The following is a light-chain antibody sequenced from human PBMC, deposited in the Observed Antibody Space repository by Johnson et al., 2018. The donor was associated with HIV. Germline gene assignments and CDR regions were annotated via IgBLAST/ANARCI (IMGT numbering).Light chain of an antibody. CDR2: DNN. CDR1: SSNIGNNY. Sequence: QSVLTQPPSVSAAPGKKVTISCSGSSSNIGNNYVSWYQQLPGTAPKLLIYDNNKRPSGIPDRFSGSKSGTSATLGITGLQTGDAAAYYCGTWDSSLSGGFGTVTKVTVL. CDR3: GTWDSSLSGG. J-gene: IGLJ1*01. V-gene: IGLV1-51*01.